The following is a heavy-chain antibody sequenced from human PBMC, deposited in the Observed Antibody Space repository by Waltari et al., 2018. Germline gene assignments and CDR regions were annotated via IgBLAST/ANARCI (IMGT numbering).Heavy chain of an antibody. CDR2: VHHSGKT. J-gene: IGHJ4*02. Sequence: QVQLQESGQGLVKPSVTLSLTCAVSGDSISGNYWWSWVRQSPEKGLEWIGQVHHSGKTHYNPSLQSRVTISLDKPKNQFSLNLNSVTAADTAVYYCAGDRAIGLFFDYWGRGTLVTVSS. V-gene: IGHV4-4*02. CDR1: GDSISGNYW. CDR3: AGDRAIGLFFDY. D-gene: IGHD2-2*01.